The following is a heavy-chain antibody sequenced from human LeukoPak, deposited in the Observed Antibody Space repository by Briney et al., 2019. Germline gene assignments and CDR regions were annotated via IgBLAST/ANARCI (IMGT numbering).Heavy chain of an antibody. CDR1: GGSFSGYY. Sequence: SETLSLTCAVYGGSFSGYYWSWIRQSPGKGLEWIGEINHSGSTNYNPSLKSRVTISVDTSKNQFSLKLTPVTAADTAVYYCARPLGQGNEYGMDVWGQGTTVTVSS. CDR2: INHSGST. J-gene: IGHJ6*02. CDR3: ARPLGQGNEYGMDV. D-gene: IGHD1-1*01. V-gene: IGHV4-34*01.